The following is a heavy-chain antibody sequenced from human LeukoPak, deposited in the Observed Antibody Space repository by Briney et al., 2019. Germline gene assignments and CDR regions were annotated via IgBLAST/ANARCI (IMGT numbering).Heavy chain of an antibody. CDR2: ISSSSSTI. Sequence: GGSLRLSCAASGFTFSSYSMNWVRQAPGKGLEWVSYISSSSSTIYYADSVKGRFTISRDNSKNSLYLQMNSLRTEDTALYYCAGATVDAFDIWGQGTMVTVSS. V-gene: IGHV3-48*04. J-gene: IGHJ3*02. CDR1: GFTFSSYS. CDR3: AGATVDAFDI.